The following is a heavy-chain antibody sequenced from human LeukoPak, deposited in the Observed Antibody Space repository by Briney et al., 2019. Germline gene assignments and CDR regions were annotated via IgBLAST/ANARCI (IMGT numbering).Heavy chain of an antibody. D-gene: IGHD6-19*01. J-gene: IGHJ4*02. Sequence: GRSLRLSCAASGFTFNDYAMHWVRQAPGKGLEWVSGISWNSGSIGYADSVKGRFTISRDNAKNTLYLQMNSLRAEDTAVYYCARGIAVFFYWGQGTLVTVSS. CDR3: ARGIAVFFY. V-gene: IGHV3-9*01. CDR1: GFTFNDYA. CDR2: ISWNSGSI.